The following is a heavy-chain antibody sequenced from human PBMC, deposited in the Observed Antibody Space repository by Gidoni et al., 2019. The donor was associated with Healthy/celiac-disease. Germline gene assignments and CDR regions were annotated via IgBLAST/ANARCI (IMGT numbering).Heavy chain of an antibody. CDR2: IYYSGST. D-gene: IGHD3-3*01. CDR1: GGSISSRSYY. J-gene: IGHJ4*02. CDR3: AREGYYDFWSGYNADYYFDY. V-gene: IGHV4-39*07. Sequence: QLQLQESGPGLVKPSETLSLTCTVSGGSISSRSYYWGWIRQPPGKGLEWIGSIYYSGSTYYNPSLKSRVTISVDTSKNQCSLKLSSVTAADTAVYYCAREGYYDFWSGYNADYYFDYWGQGTLVTVSS.